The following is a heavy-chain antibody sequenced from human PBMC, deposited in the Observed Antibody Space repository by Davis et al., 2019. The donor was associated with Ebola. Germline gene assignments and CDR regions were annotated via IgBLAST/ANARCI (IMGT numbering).Heavy chain of an antibody. CDR2: INSDGSST. D-gene: IGHD4-23*01. J-gene: IGHJ4*02. CDR3: ARDRGDYGGIRFDY. V-gene: IGHV3-74*01. CDR1: GFTFSSYS. Sequence: PGGSLRLSCAASGFTFSSYSMNWVRQAPGKGLVWVSRINSDGSSTSYADSVKGRFTISRDNAKNTLYLQMNSLRAEDTAVYYCARDRGDYGGIRFDYWGQGTLVTVSS.